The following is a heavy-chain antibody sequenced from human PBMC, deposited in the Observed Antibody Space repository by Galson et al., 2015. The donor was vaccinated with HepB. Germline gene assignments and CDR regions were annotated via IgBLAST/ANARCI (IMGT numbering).Heavy chain of an antibody. J-gene: IGHJ4*02. V-gene: IGHV3-64*01. CDR2: ISSNGGST. CDR3: ARGGYSSGWYLSY. D-gene: IGHD6-19*01. Sequence: SLRLSCAASGFTFSSYAMHWVRQAPGKGLEYVSAISSNGGSTYYANSVKGRFTISRDNSKNTLYLQMGSLRAEDMAVYYCARGGYSSGWYLSYWGQGTLVTVSS. CDR1: GFTFSSYA.